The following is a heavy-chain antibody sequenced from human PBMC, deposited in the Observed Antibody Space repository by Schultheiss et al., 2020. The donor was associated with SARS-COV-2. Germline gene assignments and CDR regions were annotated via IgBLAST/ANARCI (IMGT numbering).Heavy chain of an antibody. Sequence: GGSLRLSCAASGFTFSSYAMHWVRQAPGKGLEWVGRIKSKTDGGTTDYAAPVKGRFTISRDDSKNTLYLQMNSLKTEDTAVYYCTTVGGDYSYYYYYGMDVWGQGTTVTVSS. J-gene: IGHJ6*02. CDR3: TTVGGDYSYYYYYGMDV. CDR2: IKSKTDGGTT. D-gene: IGHD2-21*02. V-gene: IGHV3-15*01. CDR1: GFTFSSYA.